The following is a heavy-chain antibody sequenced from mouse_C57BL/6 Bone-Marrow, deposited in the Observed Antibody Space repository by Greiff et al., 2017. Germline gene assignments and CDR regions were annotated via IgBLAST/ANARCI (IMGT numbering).Heavy chain of an antibody. V-gene: IGHV1-74*01. Sequence: VQLQQPGAELVKPGASVKVSCKASGYTFTSYWMHWVKQRPGQGLEWIGRIPPSDSDTNYNQKFKGKATLTVDKSSSPAYMQLSSLTSEDSAVYYCAISYGNYGAYWGQGTLVTVSA. J-gene: IGHJ3*01. D-gene: IGHD2-1*01. CDR2: IPPSDSDT. CDR3: AISYGNYGAY. CDR1: GYTFTSYW.